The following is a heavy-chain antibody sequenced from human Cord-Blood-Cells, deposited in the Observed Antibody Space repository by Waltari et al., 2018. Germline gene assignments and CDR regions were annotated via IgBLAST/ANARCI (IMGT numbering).Heavy chain of an antibody. V-gene: IGHV4-4*07. J-gene: IGHJ5*02. CDR2: IYTSGST. D-gene: IGHD6-6*01. CDR1: GGSISSYY. CDR3: ARGFPSSSSSWFDP. Sequence: QVQLRESGPGLVKPSETLSLTCTVSGGSISSYYWSWIRQPAGKGLEWIGRIYTSGSTNYNPSLKSRVTMSVDTSKNQFSLKLSSVTAADTAVYYCARGFPSSSSSWFDPWGQGTLVTVSS.